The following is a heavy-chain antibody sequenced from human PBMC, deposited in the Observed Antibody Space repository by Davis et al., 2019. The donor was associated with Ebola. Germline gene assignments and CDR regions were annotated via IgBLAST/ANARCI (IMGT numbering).Heavy chain of an antibody. CDR2: TYFSSKWYH. J-gene: IGHJ6*04. V-gene: IGHV6-1*01. Sequence: HSQTLSLTRAISGDSVSSGGWNWIRQSPSRGLEWLGRTYFSSKWYHDYAVSVKSRLTINPDTSKNQFSLQLNSVTPEDTALYYCARGWLRGGLDVLGEGTTVTVSS. CDR3: ARGWLRGGLDV. CDR1: GDSVSSGG. D-gene: IGHD5-18*01.